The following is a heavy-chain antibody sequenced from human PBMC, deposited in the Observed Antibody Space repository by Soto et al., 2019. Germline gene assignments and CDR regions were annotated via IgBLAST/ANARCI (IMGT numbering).Heavy chain of an antibody. Sequence: ASVKVSCKDSGYTFTDYYIHWVPQDPGQGLKWMGWINPNSGATNYAQKFQGRVTMTRDTSISTAYMELSRLRSDDTAVYYCARDLVPAAISFYGMDVWGQGTTVTVSS. J-gene: IGHJ6*02. CDR3: ARDLVPAAISFYGMDV. CDR2: INPNSGAT. D-gene: IGHD2-2*01. V-gene: IGHV1-2*02. CDR1: GYTFTDYY.